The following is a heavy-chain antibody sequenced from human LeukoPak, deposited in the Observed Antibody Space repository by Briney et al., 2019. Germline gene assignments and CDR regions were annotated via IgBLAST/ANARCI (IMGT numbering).Heavy chain of an antibody. CDR1: GYTFTGYY. D-gene: IGHD6-19*01. CDR3: AKSQWLGGAFDI. J-gene: IGHJ3*02. V-gene: IGHV1-2*02. CDR2: INPNSGGT. Sequence: ASVKVSCKASGYTFTGYYMHWVRQAPGQGLEWMGWINPNSGGTNYAQKFQGRVTMTRDMSTSTVYMELSSLRSEDTAVYYCAKSQWLGGAFDIWGQGTMVTVSS.